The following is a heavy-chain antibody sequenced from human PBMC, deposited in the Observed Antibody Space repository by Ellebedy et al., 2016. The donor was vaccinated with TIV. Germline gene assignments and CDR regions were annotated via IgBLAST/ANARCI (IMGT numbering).Heavy chain of an antibody. Sequence: GGSLRLSXAASGFSFRSYAMAWVRQAPGKGLEWVSGITGSATDTYYADSVKGRFTISRDNVKNSLSLEMNSLGAEDTAVYYCASRGSTSSWGQGTLVTVSS. D-gene: IGHD6-13*01. CDR3: ASRGSTSS. CDR1: GFSFRSYA. V-gene: IGHV3-23*01. J-gene: IGHJ5*02. CDR2: ITGSATDT.